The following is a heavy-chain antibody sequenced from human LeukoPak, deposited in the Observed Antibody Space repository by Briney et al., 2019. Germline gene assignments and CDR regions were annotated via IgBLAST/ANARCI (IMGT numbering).Heavy chain of an antibody. V-gene: IGHV3-23*01. CDR3: AKYLGLQSQALDY. D-gene: IGHD3-16*01. CDR2: ISGNGGRT. Sequence: GGSLRLSCAASGFTFSSYAMSWVRQAPGKGLEWVSGISGNGGRTNYADSVKGRFSISRDNSKSTLYLHMNSLRAEDTAVYYCAKYLGLQSQALDYCGQGTLVTVSS. CDR1: GFTFSSYA. J-gene: IGHJ4*02.